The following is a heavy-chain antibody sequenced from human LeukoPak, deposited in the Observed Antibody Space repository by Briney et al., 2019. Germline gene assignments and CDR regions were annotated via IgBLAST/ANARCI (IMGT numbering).Heavy chain of an antibody. CDR1: GFTFSSYG. Sequence: GGSLRLSCAASGFTFSSYGMHWVRQAPGKGLEWVAFIRHDGSNKYYADSVKGRFTISRDNSKNTLYLQMNSLRAEDTAVYYCATQTTVVPAAMALNDYGDYVSDYWGQGTLVTVSS. J-gene: IGHJ4*02. CDR2: IRHDGSNK. D-gene: IGHD2-2*01. V-gene: IGHV3-30*02. CDR3: ATQTTVVPAAMALNDYGDYVSDY.